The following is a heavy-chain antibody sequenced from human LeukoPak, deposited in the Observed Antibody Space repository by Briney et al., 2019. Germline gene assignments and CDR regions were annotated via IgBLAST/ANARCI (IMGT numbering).Heavy chain of an antibody. J-gene: IGHJ4*02. Sequence: ASVKVSCKASGYTFTSYAMHWVRQAPGQRLEWMGWINAGNGNTKYSQKFQGRVTITRDTSSSTAYMELSSLRSEDTAVYYCARTPPSLRATFDYWGQGTLVTVSS. V-gene: IGHV1-3*01. CDR1: GYTFTSYA. CDR3: ARTPPSLRATFDY. CDR2: INAGNGNT.